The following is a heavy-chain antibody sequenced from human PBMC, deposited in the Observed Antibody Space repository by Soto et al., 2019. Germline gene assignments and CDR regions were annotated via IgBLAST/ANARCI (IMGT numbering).Heavy chain of an antibody. CDR2: IRSEANGGTT. D-gene: IGHD1-26*01. V-gene: IGHV3-49*04. J-gene: IGHJ4*02. CDR1: GFTFSSYG. CDR3: TRVGKFDY. Sequence: PGGSLRLSCAASGFTFSSYGMHWVRQAPGKGLEWVGLIRSEANGGTTHYAASVHGGFIISRDDSRGIAFLQMNNLKSEDTAVYYCTRVGKFDYWGQGTLVTVSS.